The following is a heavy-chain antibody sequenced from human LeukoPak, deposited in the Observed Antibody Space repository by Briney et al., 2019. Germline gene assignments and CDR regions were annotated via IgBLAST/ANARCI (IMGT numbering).Heavy chain of an antibody. CDR3: TTTGDYGDYVLRRRGGWYFDL. V-gene: IGHV3-48*02. J-gene: IGHJ2*01. Sequence: PGGSLRLSCEVSGFTFSSHSMNWVRQAPGKGLEWVSYISSGSGTIYYADSVKGRFTIARDDAKNSLYLQMSSLRDEDTAVYYCTTTGDYGDYVLRRRGGWYFDLWGRGTLVTVSS. CDR1: GFTFSSHS. D-gene: IGHD4-17*01. CDR2: ISSGSGTI.